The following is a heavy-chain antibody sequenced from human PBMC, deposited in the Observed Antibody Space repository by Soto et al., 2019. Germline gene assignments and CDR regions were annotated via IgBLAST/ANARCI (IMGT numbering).Heavy chain of an antibody. Sequence: ASVKVSCKASGYTFTSYGMHWVRQAPGQRLEWMGWINAGNGNTKYSQKFQGRVTITRDTSASTAYMQLSSLTSEDTAVYYCARDDSGFSGSHYIDYFNYWGQGALVTVSS. J-gene: IGHJ4*02. V-gene: IGHV1-3*01. D-gene: IGHD1-26*01. CDR1: GYTFTSYG. CDR3: ARDDSGFSGSHYIDYFNY. CDR2: INAGNGNT.